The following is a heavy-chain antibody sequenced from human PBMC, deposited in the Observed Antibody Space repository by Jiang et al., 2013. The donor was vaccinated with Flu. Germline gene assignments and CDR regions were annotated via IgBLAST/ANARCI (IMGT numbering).Heavy chain of an antibody. J-gene: IGHJ4*02. D-gene: IGHD1-26*01. V-gene: IGHV4-59*08. CDR3: AAWELRSKYYFDY. Sequence: LLKPSETLSLTCTVSGGSISSYYWSWIRQPPGKGLEWIGYIYYSGSTNYNPSLKSRVTISVDTSKNQFSLKLSSVTAADTAVYYCAAWELRSKYYFDYWGQGTLVTVSS. CDR1: GGSISSYY. CDR2: IYYSGST.